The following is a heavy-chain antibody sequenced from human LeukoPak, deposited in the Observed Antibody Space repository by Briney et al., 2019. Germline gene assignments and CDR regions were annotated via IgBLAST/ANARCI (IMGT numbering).Heavy chain of an antibody. Sequence: SQTLSLTCAVSGDSISSGGYSWSWIRQPPGKGLEWIGYIYHSGSTYYNPSLKSRVTISVDRSKNQFSLKLSSVTAADTAVYYCARGDPSGMDVWGQGTTVTVSS. CDR1: GDSISSGGYS. CDR3: ARGDPSGMDV. CDR2: IYHSGST. D-gene: IGHD2-21*02. J-gene: IGHJ6*02. V-gene: IGHV4-30-2*01.